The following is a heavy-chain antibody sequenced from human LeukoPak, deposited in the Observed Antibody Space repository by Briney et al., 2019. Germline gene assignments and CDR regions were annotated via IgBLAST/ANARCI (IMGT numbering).Heavy chain of an antibody. D-gene: IGHD2/OR15-2a*01. CDR1: GGSFSGYY. CDR2: INHSGST. V-gene: IGHV4-34*01. Sequence: SETLSLTCAVYGGSFSGYYWSWIRQPPGKGLEWIGEINHSGSTNYNPSLKSRVTISVDTSKNQFSLKLSSVTAADTAVYYCAIGSITFYDNFDYWGQGTLVTVSS. CDR3: AIGSITFYDNFDY. J-gene: IGHJ4*02.